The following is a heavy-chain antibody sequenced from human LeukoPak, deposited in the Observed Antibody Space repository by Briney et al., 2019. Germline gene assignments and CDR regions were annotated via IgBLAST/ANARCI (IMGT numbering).Heavy chain of an antibody. CDR1: GGSFSGYY. CDR3: ARSSYSSGWQSKTAEYFQH. J-gene: IGHJ1*01. V-gene: IGHV4-34*01. CDR2: INHSGST. D-gene: IGHD6-19*01. Sequence: SETLSLTCAVYGGSFSGYYWSWIRQPPGKGLEWTGEINHSGSTNYNPSLKSRVTISVDTSKNQFSLKLSSVTAADTAVYYCARSSYSSGWQSKTAEYFQHWGQGTLVTVSS.